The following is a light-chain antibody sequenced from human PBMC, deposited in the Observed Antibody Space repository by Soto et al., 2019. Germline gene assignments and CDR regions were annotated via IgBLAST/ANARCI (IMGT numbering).Light chain of an antibody. CDR2: EDN. CDR1: SGSIASNY. CDR3: QSYDSSSHWV. Sequence: NFMLTQPHSVSESPGKTVTISCTGSSGSIASNYVQWYQQRPGSAPTTVIYEDNQRPSGVPDRFSGSIDSSSNSASLTISGLKTEDEADYYCQSYDSSSHWVFGGGTKLTV. J-gene: IGLJ3*02. V-gene: IGLV6-57*02.